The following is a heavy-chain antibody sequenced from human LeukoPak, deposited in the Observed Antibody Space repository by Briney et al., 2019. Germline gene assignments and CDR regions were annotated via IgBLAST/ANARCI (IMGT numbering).Heavy chain of an antibody. Sequence: PGGSLRLSCAASGFTFRSYSMNWVRQAPGKGLEWVSYIISSNSTIYYGDSVKGRFTISRDNAENSLYLQMNSLRAEDTAVYYCARGNSSGRGALDYWGQGTLVTVSS. J-gene: IGHJ4*02. V-gene: IGHV3-48*04. D-gene: IGHD2/OR15-2a*01. CDR2: IISSNSTI. CDR3: ARGNSSGRGALDY. CDR1: GFTFRSYS.